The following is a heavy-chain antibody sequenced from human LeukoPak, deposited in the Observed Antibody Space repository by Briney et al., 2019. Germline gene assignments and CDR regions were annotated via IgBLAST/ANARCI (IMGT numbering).Heavy chain of an antibody. CDR1: GFTFTSSA. CDR2: IVVGSGNT. J-gene: IGHJ4*02. V-gene: IGHV1-58*01. Sequence: SVKVSCKASGFTFTSSAVQWVRQARGQRLEWIGWIVVGSGNTNYAQKSQERVTITRDMSTSTAYMELSSLRSEDTAVYYCAADLRDYDILSGYYSFDYWGQGTLVTVSS. D-gene: IGHD3-9*01. CDR3: AADLRDYDILSGYYSFDY.